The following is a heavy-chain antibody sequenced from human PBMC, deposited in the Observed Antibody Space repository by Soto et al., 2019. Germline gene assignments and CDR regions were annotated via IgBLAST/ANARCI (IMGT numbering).Heavy chain of an antibody. J-gene: IGHJ4*02. V-gene: IGHV3-11*06. CDR2: ISHSSTYT. Sequence: GGSLRLSCAASGFSFSDYYMHWIRKAAGKGLGGVSYISHSSTYTDYSDSGKGRFTISRDNARNSLYLQTNSLRAEDTAVYYCARGDLKHPKNQLLAYFDYWGQGSLVTVSS. CDR1: GFSFSDYY. D-gene: IGHD2-2*01. CDR3: ARGDLKHPKNQLLAYFDY.